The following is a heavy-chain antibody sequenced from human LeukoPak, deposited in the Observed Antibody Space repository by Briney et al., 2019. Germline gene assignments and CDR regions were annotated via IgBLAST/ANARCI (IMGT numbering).Heavy chain of an antibody. V-gene: IGHV4-34*01. CDR2: INHSGST. CDR1: GESFSGYY. CDR3: ARGDIAAGGAPFDY. Sequence: SETLSLTCAVYGESFSGYYWSWIRQPPGRGLEWIGEINHSGSTSYCASLKSRVTISVDTSRNQFSLKLNSVTAADTAVYYCARGDIAAGGAPFDYWGQGTLVTVSS. J-gene: IGHJ4*02. D-gene: IGHD6-13*01.